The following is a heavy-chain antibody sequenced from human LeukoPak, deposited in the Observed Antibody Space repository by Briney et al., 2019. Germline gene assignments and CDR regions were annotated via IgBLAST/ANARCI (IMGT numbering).Heavy chain of an antibody. J-gene: IGHJ4*02. CDR3: ARARGFRLSDDY. D-gene: IGHD3-10*01. Sequence: ASVKVSCKASGYTFTGYYMHWVRQAPGQGLEWMGWINPNSGGTNYAQKFQGRVTMTRDTSISIAYMELSRLRSDDTAVYYCARARGFRLSDDYWGQGTLVTVSS. V-gene: IGHV1-2*02. CDR2: INPNSGGT. CDR1: GYTFTGYY.